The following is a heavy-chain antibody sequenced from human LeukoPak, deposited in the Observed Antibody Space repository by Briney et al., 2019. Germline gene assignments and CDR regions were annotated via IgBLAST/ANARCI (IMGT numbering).Heavy chain of an antibody. CDR2: ISAYNGNT. D-gene: IGHD6-6*01. J-gene: IGHJ4*02. V-gene: IGHV1-18*01. CDR3: ARDLPYGSSDRTPFDY. CDR1: GDTFSTYA. Sequence: ASVKVSCKASGDTFSTYAISWVRQAPGQGLEWMGWISAYNGNTNYAQKLQGRVTMTTDTSTSTAYMELRSLRSDDTAMYYCARDLPYGSSDRTPFDYWGQGTLVTVSS.